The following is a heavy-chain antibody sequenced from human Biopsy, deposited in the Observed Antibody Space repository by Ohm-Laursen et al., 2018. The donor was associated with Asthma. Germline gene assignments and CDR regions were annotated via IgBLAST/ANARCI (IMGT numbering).Heavy chain of an antibody. V-gene: IGHV3-53*01. D-gene: IGHD4-17*01. J-gene: IGHJ5*02. CDR2: IYSGGGT. CDR1: GFTVSSNG. CDR3: ARDRYGDYVGWFDP. Sequence: GSLRLSCAASGFTVSSNGMSWVRQPPGKGLEWVSVIYSGGGTFYADSVKGRVTISRDISKNTLSLQMNSLRAEDAAVYYCARDRYGDYVGWFDPWGQGTLVTVSS.